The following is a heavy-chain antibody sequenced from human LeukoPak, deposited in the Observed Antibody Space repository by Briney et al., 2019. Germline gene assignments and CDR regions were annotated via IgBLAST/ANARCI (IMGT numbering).Heavy chain of an antibody. V-gene: IGHV3-30*02. D-gene: IGHD4-17*01. J-gene: IGHJ6*02. Sequence: GGSLRLSCAASGFIFSNYGMHWVRQAPGKGLEWVAFIRYDGSDKYYADFVKGRFTISRDNSKNTLYLQMNGLRGEDTAVYYCARTYTVTDYYGMDVWGQGTTVTVS. CDR1: GFIFSNYG. CDR2: IRYDGSDK. CDR3: ARTYTVTDYYGMDV.